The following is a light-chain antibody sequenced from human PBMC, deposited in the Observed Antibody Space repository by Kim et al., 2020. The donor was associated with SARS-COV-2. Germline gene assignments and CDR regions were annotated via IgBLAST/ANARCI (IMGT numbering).Light chain of an antibody. CDR1: SSNIGAGYN. CDR2: ANS. CDR3: QSYDTSLSGSV. J-gene: IGLJ3*02. Sequence: QRVTISCSGTSSNIGAGYNVNWYQQVPGTAPKLLIYANSNRPSGVPDRFSGSKSGTSASLTITGLQAEDEADYYCQSYDTSLSGSVFGGGTQLTVL. V-gene: IGLV1-40*01.